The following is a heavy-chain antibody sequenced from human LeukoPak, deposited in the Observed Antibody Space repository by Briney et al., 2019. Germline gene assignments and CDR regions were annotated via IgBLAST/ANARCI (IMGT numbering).Heavy chain of an antibody. Sequence: GGSLRLSCAASGFTFSSYGMHWVRQAPGKGLEWVAVISYDGTNKYYADSVKGRFTISRDNSKNTLYLQMNSLRAEDTAVYYCAKRYCSGGSCYFDYWGQGTLVTVSS. CDR2: ISYDGTNK. V-gene: IGHV3-30*12. CDR3: AKRYCSGGSCYFDY. D-gene: IGHD2-15*01. CDR1: GFTFSSYG. J-gene: IGHJ4*02.